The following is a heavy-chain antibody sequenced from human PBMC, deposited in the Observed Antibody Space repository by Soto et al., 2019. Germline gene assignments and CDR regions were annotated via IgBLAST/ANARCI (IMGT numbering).Heavy chain of an antibody. D-gene: IGHD1-20*01. CDR3: AKDISGPVDY. V-gene: IGHV3-30*18. J-gene: IGHJ4*02. Sequence: PGGSLRLSCAASGFTFSSYGMHWVRQAPGKGLEWVAVISYDGSNKYYADSVKGRFTISRDNSKNTLYLQMNSLRAEDTAVYYCAKDISGPVDYWGQGTLVTVSS. CDR2: ISYDGSNK. CDR1: GFTFSSYG.